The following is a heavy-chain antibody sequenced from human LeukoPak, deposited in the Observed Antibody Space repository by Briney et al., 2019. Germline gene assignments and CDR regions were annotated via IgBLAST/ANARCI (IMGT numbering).Heavy chain of an antibody. J-gene: IGHJ4*02. D-gene: IGHD6-19*01. CDR1: GGTFSSYA. CDR3: ARDLDSSVEQVDY. V-gene: IGHV1-69*04. Sequence: GASVKVSCKASGGTFSSYAISWVRQAPGQGLEWMGRIIPILGIAYYAQKFQGRVTITADKSTSTAYMELSSLRSEDTAVYYCARDLDSSVEQVDYWGQGTLVTVSS. CDR2: IIPILGIA.